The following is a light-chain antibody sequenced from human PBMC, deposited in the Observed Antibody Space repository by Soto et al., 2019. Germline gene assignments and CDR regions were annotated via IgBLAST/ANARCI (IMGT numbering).Light chain of an antibody. CDR3: QQYNNWPPWT. Sequence: EIVMTQSPATLSVSPGERATLSCRASQSVSSNLAWYQQKPGQAPRLLIYGASTRATGIPARFSGSRSGTEFTPTISSLQSEDFVVYYCQQYNNWPPWTFGQGTKVEIK. CDR2: GAS. CDR1: QSVSSN. V-gene: IGKV3-15*01. J-gene: IGKJ1*01.